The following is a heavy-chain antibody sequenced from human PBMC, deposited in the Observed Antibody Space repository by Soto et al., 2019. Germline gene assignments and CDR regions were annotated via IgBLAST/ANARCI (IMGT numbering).Heavy chain of an antibody. D-gene: IGHD3-9*01. CDR3: ARSPYYDILTGLKNWFDP. V-gene: IGHV1-8*01. Sequence: ASVQVSCKASGYTSTSYDINWVRQATGQGLEWMGWMNPNSGNTGYAQKFQGRVTMTRNTSISTAYMELSSLRSEDTAVYYCARSPYYDILTGLKNWFDPRGQGTLVTV. CDR2: MNPNSGNT. CDR1: GYTSTSYD. J-gene: IGHJ5*02.